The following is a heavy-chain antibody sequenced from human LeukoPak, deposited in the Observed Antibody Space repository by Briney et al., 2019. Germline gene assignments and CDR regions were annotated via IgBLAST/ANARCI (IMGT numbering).Heavy chain of an antibody. CDR1: GFSITSGDY. CDR2: ISHSGDT. D-gene: IGHD1-1*01. J-gene: IGHJ4*02. CDR3: ARVGPLAVGTGKRVYSFDY. V-gene: IGHV4-38-2*01. Sequence: SETLSLTCDVSGFSITSGDYWGWIRQSPGRGLEWIGSISHSGDTYYIPSLRSRVTMSLDTSRNQFSLDLRSVSAADTAVYFCARVGPLAVGTGKRVYSFDYWGQGTLATVSS.